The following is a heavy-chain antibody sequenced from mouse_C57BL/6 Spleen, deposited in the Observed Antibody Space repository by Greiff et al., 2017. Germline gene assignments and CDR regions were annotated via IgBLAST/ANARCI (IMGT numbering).Heavy chain of an antibody. CDR2: IDPETGGT. CDR1: GYTFTDYE. Sequence: VKLMESGAELVRPGASVTLSCKASGYTFTDYEMHWVKQTPVHGLEWIGAIDPETGGTAYNQKFKGKAILAADKSSSTAYMELRSLTSEDSAVYYCARSYYGNLYYAMDYWGQGTSVTVSS. V-gene: IGHV1-15*01. J-gene: IGHJ4*01. D-gene: IGHD2-1*01. CDR3: ARSYYGNLYYAMDY.